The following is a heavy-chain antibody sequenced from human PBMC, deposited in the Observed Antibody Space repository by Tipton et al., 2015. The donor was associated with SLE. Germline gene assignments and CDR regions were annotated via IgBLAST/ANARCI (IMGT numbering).Heavy chain of an antibody. J-gene: IGHJ1*01. D-gene: IGHD2-2*01. CDR2: IYHSGDT. Sequence: TLSLTCAVSGGSISSNNWWTWVRQSPGKGLEWIGGIYHSGDTNYNPSLESRVTISLDKSKNQVSLKLISMTAADTAVYFCARSLPEYQYRVEYFQHWGQGTLVTVSS. V-gene: IGHV4-4*01. CDR3: ARSLPEYQYRVEYFQH. CDR1: GGSISSNNW.